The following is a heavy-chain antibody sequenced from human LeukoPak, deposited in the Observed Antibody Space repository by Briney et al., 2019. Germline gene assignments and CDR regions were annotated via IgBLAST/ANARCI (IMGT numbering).Heavy chain of an antibody. CDR2: ISGSGGTT. D-gene: IGHD5-24*01. V-gene: IGHV3-23*01. J-gene: IGHJ4*02. CDR1: GFTFSTYA. CDR3: ARDLAGYNSFDY. Sequence: GGSLRLSCAASGFTFSTYAMNWVRQAPGKGLEWVSGISGSGGTTYYADSVKGRFTISRDNSKNTLYLQMNSLRAEDTAVYYCARDLAGYNSFDYWGQGTLVTVSS.